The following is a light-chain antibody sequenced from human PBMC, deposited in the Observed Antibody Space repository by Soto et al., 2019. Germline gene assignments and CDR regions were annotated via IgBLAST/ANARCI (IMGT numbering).Light chain of an antibody. V-gene: IGLV3-21*04. CDR2: YDR. CDR1: DIGSKS. J-gene: IGLJ2*01. Sequence: SYELTQSPSVSVAPGKTARITCGESDIGSKSVHWYQQKPGQAPVLVIYYDRHRPSGIPERFSGSNSGNTATLTISRVEARDEADYHCQVWDSGSDHVVFGGGTKLTVL. CDR3: QVWDSGSDHVV.